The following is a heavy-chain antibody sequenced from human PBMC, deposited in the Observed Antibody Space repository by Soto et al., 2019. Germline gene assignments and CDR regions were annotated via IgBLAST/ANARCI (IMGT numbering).Heavy chain of an antibody. CDR2: ISSSSSTI. Sequence: GSLRLSCAASGFTFSSYSMNWVRQAPGKGLEWVSYISSSSSTIYYADSVKGRFTISRDNAKNSLYLQMNSLRDEDTAVYYCAREIVVIPYDAFDIWGQGTMVTVSS. CDR1: GFTFSSYS. D-gene: IGHD3-22*01. CDR3: AREIVVIPYDAFDI. V-gene: IGHV3-48*02. J-gene: IGHJ3*02.